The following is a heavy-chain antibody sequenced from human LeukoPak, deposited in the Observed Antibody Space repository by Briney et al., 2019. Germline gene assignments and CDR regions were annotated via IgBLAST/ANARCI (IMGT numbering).Heavy chain of an antibody. CDR3: ARVVTAAWDWFDP. J-gene: IGHJ5*02. Sequence: GGSLRLSCAASGFTFSSYGMHWVRQAPGKGLEWVAVIWYDGSNKYYADSVKGRFTISRDNSKNTLYLQMNSLRAEDTAVYYCARVVTAAWDWFDPWGQGTLVTVSS. D-gene: IGHD2-2*01. CDR1: GFTFSSYG. V-gene: IGHV3-33*01. CDR2: IWYDGSNK.